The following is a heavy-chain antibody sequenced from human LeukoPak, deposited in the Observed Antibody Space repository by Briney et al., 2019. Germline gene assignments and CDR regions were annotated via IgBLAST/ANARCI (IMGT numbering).Heavy chain of an antibody. D-gene: IGHD1-26*01. V-gene: IGHV3-23*01. CDR2: VSGSGGST. CDR1: GFTFSSYA. Sequence: GGSLRLSCAASGFTFSSYARTSGRQAPGKGLEWVSIVSGSGGSTNYEEYVRGRFTISRDNSKNTLYLQMNSLRAEDTALYYCASGAWELLLGAFDIWGQGTMVTVSS. J-gene: IGHJ3*02. CDR3: ASGAWELLLGAFDI.